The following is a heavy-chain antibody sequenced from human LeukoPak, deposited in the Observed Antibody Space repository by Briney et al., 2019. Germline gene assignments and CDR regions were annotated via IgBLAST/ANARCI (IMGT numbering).Heavy chain of an antibody. Sequence: PSETLSLTCTVSGGSVSSSSCYWGWIRQPPGKGLEWIGSIYYSGSTYYNPSLKSRVTISVDTSKNQFSLKLSSVTAADTAVYYCARDSSDSSSSVQYSITGTGGFDYWGQGTLVTVSS. V-gene: IGHV4-39*07. D-gene: IGHD6-6*01. J-gene: IGHJ4*02. CDR2: IYYSGST. CDR1: GGSVSSSSCY. CDR3: ARDSSDSSSSVQYSITGTGGFDY.